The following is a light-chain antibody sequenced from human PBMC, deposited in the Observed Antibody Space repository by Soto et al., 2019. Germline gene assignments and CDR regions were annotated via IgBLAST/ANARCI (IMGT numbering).Light chain of an antibody. J-gene: IGKJ2*01. CDR3: QQYNSYSYT. CDR2: KAS. CDR1: QSISSY. V-gene: IGKV1-5*03. Sequence: DIQMTQSPSTLSASVGDRVTIACRASQSISSYLAWYKQKPGKAPNLLIYKASNLASGVPSRFTGGGSGTDFTLTINSLQPDDSATYFCQQYNSYSYTFGQGTKVDIK.